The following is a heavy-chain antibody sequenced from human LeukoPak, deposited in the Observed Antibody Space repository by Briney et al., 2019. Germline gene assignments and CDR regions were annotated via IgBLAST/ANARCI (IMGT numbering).Heavy chain of an antibody. V-gene: IGHV3-7*01. CDR1: GFTFTNYW. D-gene: IGHD4-23*01. CDR3: VRDGLYGGISSRGAP. J-gene: IGHJ5*02. CDR2: IKADGSEK. Sequence: GGSLRLSCAASGFTFTNYWMSWVRQAPGKGLEWVANIKADGSEKFYVDSVKGRFTISRDNAKNSLYLQMNSLRAEDTAVYYCVRDGLYGGISSRGAPWGQGTLVTVSS.